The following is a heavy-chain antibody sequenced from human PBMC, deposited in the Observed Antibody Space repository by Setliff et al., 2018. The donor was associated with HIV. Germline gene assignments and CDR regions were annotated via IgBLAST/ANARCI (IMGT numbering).Heavy chain of an antibody. Sequence: ETLSLTCAVSGDSVTTSSWWSWVRQAPGKGLEWVGRIKSKADGGATDYAAPVKGRFSISRDDSKNMLYLQMNSLETEDTAVYYCTTDLIIRGVIIDGALRWGQGTLVTVSS. CDR1: GDSVTTSSW. CDR2: IKSKADGGAT. V-gene: IGHV3-15*01. CDR3: TTDLIIRGVIIDGALR. J-gene: IGHJ4*02. D-gene: IGHD3-10*01.